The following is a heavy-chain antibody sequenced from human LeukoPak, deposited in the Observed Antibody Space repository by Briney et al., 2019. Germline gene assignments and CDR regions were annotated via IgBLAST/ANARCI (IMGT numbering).Heavy chain of an antibody. CDR3: AREDDDWGPNTFDV. V-gene: IGHV3-48*02. J-gene: IGHJ3*01. D-gene: IGHD7-27*01. CDR2: INSGSSYM. CDR1: GFTFSSYS. Sequence: GGSLRLSCAASGFTFSSYSMNWVRQAPGKGLEWVSYINSGSSYMYYPDSVKGRFTISRDNAKNSLYLQMDSLRDEDTAVYYCAREDDDWGPNTFDVWGQGTVVTVSS.